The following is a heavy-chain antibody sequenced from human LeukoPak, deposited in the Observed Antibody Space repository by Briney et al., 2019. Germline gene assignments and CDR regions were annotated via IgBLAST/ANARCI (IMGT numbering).Heavy chain of an antibody. CDR1: GFTFSSYE. CDR3: ARRLGYCSSTSCYAYYYFDY. CDR2: ISSSGSTI. V-gene: IGHV3-48*03. J-gene: IGHJ4*02. D-gene: IGHD2-2*01. Sequence: GGSLRLSCAASGFTFSSYEMNWVRQAPGKGLEWVSYISSSGSTIYYADSVKGRFTISRDNAKNSLYLQMNSLRAEDTAVYYCARRLGYCSSTSCYAYYYFDYWGQGTQVTVSS.